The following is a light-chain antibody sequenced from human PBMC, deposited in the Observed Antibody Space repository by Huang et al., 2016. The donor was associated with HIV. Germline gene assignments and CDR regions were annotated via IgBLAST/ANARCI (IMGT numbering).Light chain of an antibody. CDR3: QQFGSSPPYS. J-gene: IGKJ2*03. CDR2: RAA. CDR1: HSVNNNY. V-gene: IGKV3-20*01. Sequence: EILLTQSPDTLSLSPGERATLSGRASHSVNNNYLAWYQQKPGQAPRLLIYRAATRATGIPDRFSGSGSGTDFTLTISRLEPDDFAVYYCQQFGSSPPYSFGQGTKLEIK.